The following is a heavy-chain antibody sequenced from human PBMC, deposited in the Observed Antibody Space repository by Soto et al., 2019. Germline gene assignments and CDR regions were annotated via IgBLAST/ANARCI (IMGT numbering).Heavy chain of an antibody. V-gene: IGHV1-46*01. Sequence: ASVKVSCKASGYTFTSYYMHWVRQAPGQGLEWMGIINPSGGRTSYAQKFQGRVTITRDTCASTAYMELSSLRSEDTAVYYCEGRADEPDTVTHGFDYWGQGTLVTVSS. CDR1: GYTFTSYY. CDR3: EGRADEPDTVTHGFDY. J-gene: IGHJ4*02. D-gene: IGHD4-17*01. CDR2: INPSGGRT.